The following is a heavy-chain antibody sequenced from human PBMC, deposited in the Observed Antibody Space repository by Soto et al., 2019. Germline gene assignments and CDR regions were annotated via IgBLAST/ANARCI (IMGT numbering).Heavy chain of an antibody. CDR3: AREGGPAASRDDAFDI. CDR1: GGTFSSYA. J-gene: IGHJ3*02. Sequence: QVQLVQSGAEVKKPGSSVKVSCKASGGTFSSYAISWVPQAPGQGLEWMGGIIPIFGTANYAQKFQGRVTITADESTSTAYMELSSLRSEDTAVYYCAREGGPAASRDDAFDIWGQGTMVTVSS. CDR2: IIPIFGTA. D-gene: IGHD6-13*01. V-gene: IGHV1-69*01.